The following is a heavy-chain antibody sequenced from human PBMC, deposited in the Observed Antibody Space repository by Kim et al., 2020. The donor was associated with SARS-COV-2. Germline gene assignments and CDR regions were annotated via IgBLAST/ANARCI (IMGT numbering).Heavy chain of an antibody. V-gene: IGHV1-18*01. D-gene: IGHD3-22*01. J-gene: IGHJ4*02. Sequence: NGTTNYAQKLQGRVTMTTDTSTSTAYMELRSLRSDDTAVYYCARDSSGDYWGQGTLVTVSS. CDR3: ARDSSGDY. CDR2: NGTT.